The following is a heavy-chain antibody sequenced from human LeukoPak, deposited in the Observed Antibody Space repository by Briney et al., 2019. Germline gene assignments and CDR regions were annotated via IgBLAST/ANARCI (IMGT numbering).Heavy chain of an antibody. J-gene: IGHJ4*02. CDR1: GGSISSSSYY. V-gene: IGHV4-39*01. Sequence: SETLSLTCTVSGGSISSSSYYWGWIRQPPGKGLEWIGSIYYSGSTYYSPSLKSRVTISVDTSKNQFSLKLSSVTAADTAVYYCARPKGLQLWFDYWGQGTLVTVSS. CDR2: IYYSGST. D-gene: IGHD5-18*01. CDR3: ARPKGLQLWFDY.